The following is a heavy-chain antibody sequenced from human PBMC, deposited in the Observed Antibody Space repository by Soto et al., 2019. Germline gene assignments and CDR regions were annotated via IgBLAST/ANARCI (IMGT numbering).Heavy chain of an antibody. CDR3: ANLHGRVGWYGDY. CDR1: GFTFSSYA. Sequence: EVQLLESGGGLVQPGGSLRLSCAASGFTFSSYAMSWVRQAPGKGLEWVSAISGSGGSTYYADSVKGRFTISRDNSKNTLYLQMNSKRAEDTAVYYCANLHGRVGWYGDYWGQGTLVTVSS. J-gene: IGHJ4*02. CDR2: ISGSGGST. D-gene: IGHD6-19*01. V-gene: IGHV3-23*01.